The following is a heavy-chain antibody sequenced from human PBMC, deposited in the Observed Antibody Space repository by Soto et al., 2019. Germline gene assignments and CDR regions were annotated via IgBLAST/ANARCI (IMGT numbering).Heavy chain of an antibody. CDR3: ARVLSGTSLFDY. D-gene: IGHD1-26*01. CDR1: GGAIISDY. Sequence: PSETLSLTCTVSGGAIISDYWSWIRQPPGKGLEWIGYISYSGSTNYNPSLKSLATISVDTSKNQFSLKLSSVTAADTAVYYCARVLSGTSLFDYWAREHWSPS. CDR2: ISYSGST. V-gene: IGHV4-59*01. J-gene: IGHJ4*02.